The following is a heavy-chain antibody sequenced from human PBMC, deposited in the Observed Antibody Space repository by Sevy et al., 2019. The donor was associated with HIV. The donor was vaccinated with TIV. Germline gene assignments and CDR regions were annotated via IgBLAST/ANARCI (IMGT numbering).Heavy chain of an antibody. J-gene: IGHJ5*02. Sequence: GGSLRLSCVGSGFTFSTYTMHWVRQAPGKGLEWLSSISRDRRTIYYADSLKGRFTISRDNAKNSLYLQMNSLRDEDTAVYYCAREAYYYDSREENWFDPWAQGTLVTVSS. V-gene: IGHV3-48*02. CDR1: GFTFSTYT. CDR3: AREAYYYDSREENWFDP. D-gene: IGHD3-22*01. CDR2: ISRDRRTI.